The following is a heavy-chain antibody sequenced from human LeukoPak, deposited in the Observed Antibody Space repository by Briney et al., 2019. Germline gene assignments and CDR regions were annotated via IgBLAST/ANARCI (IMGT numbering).Heavy chain of an antibody. J-gene: IGHJ4*02. CDR2: IYYSGNT. CDR3: MRHEEEDGYNAKPFDF. Sequence: SETLSLTCTDSGGSISNSNYYWGWVRQPPGEGLEWIGTIYYSGNTYYTPSLKSRVTISVDTSKNQFSLRLSSVTAADTAVYFCMRHEEEDGYNAKPFDFWGQGTLVTVSS. D-gene: IGHD5-24*01. V-gene: IGHV4-39*01. CDR1: GGSISNSNYY.